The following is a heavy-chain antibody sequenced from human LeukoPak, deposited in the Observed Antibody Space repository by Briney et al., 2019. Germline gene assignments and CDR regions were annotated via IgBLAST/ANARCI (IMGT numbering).Heavy chain of an antibody. CDR3: AREPNYDILTGNAGY. CDR2: INTNTGNP. CDR1: GYTFTSYA. D-gene: IGHD3-9*01. Sequence: ASVKVSCKASGYTFTSYAMNWVRQAPGQGLEWMGWINTNTGNPTCAQGFTGRFVFSLDTSVSTAYLQISSLKAEDTAVYYCAREPNYDILTGNAGYWGQGTLVTVSS. V-gene: IGHV7-4-1*02. J-gene: IGHJ4*02.